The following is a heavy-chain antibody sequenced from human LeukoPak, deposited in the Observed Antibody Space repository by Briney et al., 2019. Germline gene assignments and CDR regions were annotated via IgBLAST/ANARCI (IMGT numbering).Heavy chain of an antibody. V-gene: IGHV3-30*02. D-gene: IGHD2-21*01. CDR2: IRYDGSNK. J-gene: IGHJ4*02. CDR1: GFTLSSYG. CDR3: APATCGGDCYSPFDY. Sequence: GGSLRLSCAASGFTLSSYGMHWVRQAPGKGLEWVAFIRYDGSNKYYADSVKGRFTISRDNSKNTLYLQMNSLRAEDTAVYYCAPATCGGDCYSPFDYWGQGTLVTVSS.